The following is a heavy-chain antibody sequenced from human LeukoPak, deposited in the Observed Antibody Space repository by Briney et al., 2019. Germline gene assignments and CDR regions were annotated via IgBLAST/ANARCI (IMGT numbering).Heavy chain of an antibody. CDR1: GFTFSSYA. Sequence: GGSLRLSCAASGFTFSSYAMHWVRQAPGKGLEWVAIIWYDGGNKYYADSVNGRFTISRDNAKNSLYLQMNSLRAEDTAVYYCARGEGVTNYWGQGTLVTVSS. V-gene: IGHV3-33*08. J-gene: IGHJ4*02. CDR3: ARGEGVTNY. CDR2: IWYDGGNK. D-gene: IGHD5-18*01.